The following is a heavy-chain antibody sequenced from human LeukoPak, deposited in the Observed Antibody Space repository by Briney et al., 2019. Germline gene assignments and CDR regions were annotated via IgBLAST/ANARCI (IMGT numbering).Heavy chain of an antibody. CDR2: INHSGST. CDR3: ARERWLHAYPRVYFDY. J-gene: IGHJ4*02. D-gene: IGHD5-12*01. CDR1: GGSFSGYY. Sequence: NPSETLSLTCAVYGGSFSGYYWSWIRQPPGKGLEWIGEINHSGSTNYNPSLKSRVTISVDTSKNQFSLKLSSVTAADTAVYYCARERWLHAYPRVYFDYWGQGTLVTVSS. V-gene: IGHV4-34*01.